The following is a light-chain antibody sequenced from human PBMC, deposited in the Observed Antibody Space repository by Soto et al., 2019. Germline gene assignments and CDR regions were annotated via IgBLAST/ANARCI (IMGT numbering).Light chain of an antibody. CDR1: QGVVSS. CDR2: GAS. Sequence: TVLTQSPATLSVSPGEKATLSCWASQGVVSSLAWYQQKPGQAPRVLIYGASTRAADVPARFSGSGSGTQFTLTINSLQSEDSAIHYCKQYDEWPRTFGQGTKVEIX. CDR3: KQYDEWPRT. V-gene: IGKV3-15*01. J-gene: IGKJ1*01.